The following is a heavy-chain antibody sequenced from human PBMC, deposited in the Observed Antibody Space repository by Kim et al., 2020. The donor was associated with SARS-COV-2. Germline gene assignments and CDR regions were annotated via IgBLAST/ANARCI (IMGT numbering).Heavy chain of an antibody. CDR3: AKQVATAAY. Sequence: RNKSDAASVKCRFTISRDNSKNTVYMQMNSLRAEDTAVYYCAKQVATAAYWGQGTLVTVSS. CDR2: RNK. V-gene: IGHV3-30*02. D-gene: IGHD5-12*01. J-gene: IGHJ4*02.